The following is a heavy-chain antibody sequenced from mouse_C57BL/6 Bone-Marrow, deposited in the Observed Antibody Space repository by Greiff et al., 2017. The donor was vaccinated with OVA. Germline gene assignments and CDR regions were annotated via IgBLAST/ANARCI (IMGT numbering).Heavy chain of an antibody. Sequence: QVHVKQSGAELVRPGASVKLSCKASGYTFTDYYISWVKQRPGQGLEWIARIYPGSGNIYYNEKFKGKATLTAEKSSSTAYLQLSSLTSDDSAVYFCARSERLSDYLDNWGRGTTLTVTS. CDR1: GYTFTDYY. CDR2: IYPGSGNI. V-gene: IGHV1-76*01. D-gene: IGHD1-3*01. CDR3: ARSERLSDYLDN. J-gene: IGHJ2*01.